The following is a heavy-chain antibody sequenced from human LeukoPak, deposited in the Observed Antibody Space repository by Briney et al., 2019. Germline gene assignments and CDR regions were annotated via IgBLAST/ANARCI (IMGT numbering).Heavy chain of an antibody. Sequence: ASVKVSCKASGYTFTRYAMNWVRQAPGQGLEWMGGIIPILGTAHYAQKFQGRVTITADESTTTAYMELSSLRSEDTAVYYCASGSDSSSWFRWFDPWGQGTLVTVSS. CDR2: IIPILGTA. V-gene: IGHV1-69*13. J-gene: IGHJ5*02. CDR1: GYTFTRYA. CDR3: ASGSDSSSWFRWFDP. D-gene: IGHD6-13*01.